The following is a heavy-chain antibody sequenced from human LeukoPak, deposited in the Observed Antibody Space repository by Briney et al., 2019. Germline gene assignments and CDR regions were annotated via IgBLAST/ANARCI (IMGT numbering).Heavy chain of an antibody. V-gene: IGHV1-2*02. CDR2: INPNSGGT. Sequence: ASVTVSFTSSVYTFTFYYIHWVRQAPGQGLEWVGWINPNSGGTDYAQKFQARLPMTRDTSITTAYMELSSLRSDDTAVYYCARVSDNGSENFDQWGQGTLVTLSS. J-gene: IGHJ4*02. CDR3: ARVSDNGSENFDQ. CDR1: VYTFTFYY. D-gene: IGHD3-10*01.